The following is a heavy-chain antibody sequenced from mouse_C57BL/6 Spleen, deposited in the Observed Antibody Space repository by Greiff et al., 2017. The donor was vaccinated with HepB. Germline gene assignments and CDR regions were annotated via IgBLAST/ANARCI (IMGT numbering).Heavy chain of an antibody. J-gene: IGHJ2*01. CDR3: ARFRNYGSHYFDY. CDR2: IDPSDSET. D-gene: IGHD1-1*01. CDR1: GYTFTSYW. V-gene: IGHV1-52*01. Sequence: QVQLQQPGAELVRPGSSVKLSCKASGYTFTSYWMHWVKQRPIQGLEWIGNIDPSDSETHYNQKFKDKATLAVDKSSSTAYMQLSSLTSEDSAVYYGARFRNYGSHYFDYWGQGTTLTVSS.